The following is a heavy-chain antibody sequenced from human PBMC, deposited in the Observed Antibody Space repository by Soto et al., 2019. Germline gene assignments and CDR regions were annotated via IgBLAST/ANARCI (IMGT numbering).Heavy chain of an antibody. CDR1: GFTFSSYA. V-gene: IGHV3-23*01. CDR2: ISGSGGST. D-gene: IGHD1-7*01. Sequence: GGSLRLSCAASGFTFSSYAMSWVRQAPGKGLEWVSAISGSGGSTYYADSVKGRFTISRDNSKTTLYLQMNSLRAEDTAVYYCAKDNWNYLDAFDIGGQGTMVTVSS. J-gene: IGHJ3*02. CDR3: AKDNWNYLDAFDI.